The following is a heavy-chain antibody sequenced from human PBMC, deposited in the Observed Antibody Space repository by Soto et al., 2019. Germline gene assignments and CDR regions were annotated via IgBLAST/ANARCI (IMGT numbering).Heavy chain of an antibody. J-gene: IGHJ6*02. CDR1: GFTFSSYS. CDR2: ISSSSSTI. Sequence: GGSLRLSCAASGFTFSSYSMNWVRQAPGKGLEWVSYISSSSSTIYYADSVKGRFTISRDNAKNSLYLQMNSLRDEDTAVYYCARERYYDSSGYYFPGGYYYGMDVWGQGTTVTVSS. CDR3: ARERYYDSSGYYFPGGYYYGMDV. V-gene: IGHV3-48*02. D-gene: IGHD3-22*01.